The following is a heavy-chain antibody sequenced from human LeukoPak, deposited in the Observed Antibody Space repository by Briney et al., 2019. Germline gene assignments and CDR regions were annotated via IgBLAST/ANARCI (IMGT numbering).Heavy chain of an antibody. J-gene: IGHJ4*02. CDR2: INHSGST. V-gene: IGHV4-34*01. D-gene: IGHD1-26*01. Sequence: SETLSLTCAVYGGSFSGYYWSWIRQPPGKGLEWIGEINHSGSTNYNPSLKSRVTISVDTSKNQFSLKLSSVTAADTAVYYCAVGAKASYHFDYWGQGTLVTVSS. CDR3: AVGAKASYHFDY. CDR1: GGSFSGYY.